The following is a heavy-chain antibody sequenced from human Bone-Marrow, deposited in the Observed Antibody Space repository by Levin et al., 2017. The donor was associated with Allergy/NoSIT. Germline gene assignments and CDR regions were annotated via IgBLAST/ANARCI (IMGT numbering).Heavy chain of an antibody. J-gene: IGHJ6*02. D-gene: IGHD6-13*01. CDR3: AKEEGYGEIAAAGKVDYYYYYYGMDV. CDR1: GFTFSSYG. CDR2: ISYDGSNK. Sequence: PGGSLRLSCAASGFTFSSYGMHWVRQAPGKGLEWVAVISYDGSNKYYADSVKGRFTISRDNSKNTLYLQMNSLRAEDTAVYYCAKEEGYGEIAAAGKVDYYYYYYGMDVWGQGTTVTVSS. V-gene: IGHV3-30*18.